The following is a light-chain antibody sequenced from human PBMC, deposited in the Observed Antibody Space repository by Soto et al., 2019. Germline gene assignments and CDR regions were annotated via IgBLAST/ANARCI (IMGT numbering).Light chain of an antibody. Sequence: EVVLTQSPVTLSLSPGERATLSCRASQSVSSYLAWYQQKPGQAPRLLISDASIRATGIPARFSGSGSGTAFTLTISSLEPEDSAVYFCQQRSVWPPYTFGRGTKLEIK. CDR2: DAS. CDR3: QQRSVWPPYT. V-gene: IGKV3-11*01. J-gene: IGKJ2*01. CDR1: QSVSSY.